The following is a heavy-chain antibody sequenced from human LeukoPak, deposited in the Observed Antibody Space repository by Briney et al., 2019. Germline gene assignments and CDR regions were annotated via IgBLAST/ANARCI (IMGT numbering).Heavy chain of an antibody. Sequence: SETLSLTCTVSGGSISSHYWSWIRQPPGKGLEWIGYIYYSGSTNYNPSLKSRVTISVDTSKNQFSLKLSSVTAADTAVYYCARVASENPIYYYYMDVWGKGTTVTVSS. J-gene: IGHJ6*03. D-gene: IGHD6-6*01. CDR1: GGSISSHY. CDR2: IYYSGST. V-gene: IGHV4-59*11. CDR3: ARVASENPIYYYYMDV.